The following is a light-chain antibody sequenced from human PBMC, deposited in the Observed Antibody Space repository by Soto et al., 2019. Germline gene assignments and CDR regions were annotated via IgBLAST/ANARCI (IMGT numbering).Light chain of an antibody. J-gene: IGLJ1*01. V-gene: IGLV2-14*03. Sequence: QSALTQPSSMSASPGQPIPISCTRNHNNIGTYDYVCRYQQHSGRAPRLLIHAVTTRPSGNSGRFSASNSRPTVPRTLSPHQPEDEADYYCRSFTSNRIYVFGPGTKVTVL. CDR3: RSFTSNRIYV. CDR1: HNNIGTYDY. CDR2: AVT.